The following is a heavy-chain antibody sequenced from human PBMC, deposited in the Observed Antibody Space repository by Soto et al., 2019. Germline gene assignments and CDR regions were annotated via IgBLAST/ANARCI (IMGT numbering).Heavy chain of an antibody. CDR3: TTAGDYYDGTDAFDI. CDR1: GFTFSNAW. J-gene: IGHJ3*02. D-gene: IGHD3-22*01. Sequence: GGSLRLSCAASGFTFSNAWMNWVRQAPGKGLEWVGRIKSKTDGGTTDYAAPVKGRFTISRDDSKNTLYLQMNSLKTEDTAVYYCTTAGDYYDGTDAFDIWGQGTMVTVSS. V-gene: IGHV3-15*07. CDR2: IKSKTDGGTT.